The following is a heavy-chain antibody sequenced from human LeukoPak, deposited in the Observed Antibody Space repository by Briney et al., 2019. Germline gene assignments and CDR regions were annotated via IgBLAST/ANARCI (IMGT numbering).Heavy chain of an antibody. CDR3: ASAKTMVPPFYFFQH. V-gene: IGHV1-2*02. D-gene: IGHD3-10*01. J-gene: IGHJ1*01. Sequence: VASVKVSCKASGYTFTGYYMHWVRQAPGQGLEWMGWINPNSGGTNYAQKFQGRVTITADKSTSTAYMELSSLRSEDTAVYHCASAKTMVPPFYFFQHWGQGTLVTVSS. CDR2: INPNSGGT. CDR1: GYTFTGYY.